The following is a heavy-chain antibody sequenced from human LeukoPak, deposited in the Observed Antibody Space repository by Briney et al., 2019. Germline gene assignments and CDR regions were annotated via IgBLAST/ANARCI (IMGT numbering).Heavy chain of an antibody. CDR1: GGSISSYY. D-gene: IGHD3-22*01. Sequence: SETLSLTCTVSGGSISSYYWGWIRQPPGKGLEWIGYIYYSGSTNYNPSLKSRVTISVDTSKNQFSLKLSSVTAADTAVYYCARALIDYDSSGYPFDYWGQGTLVTVSS. J-gene: IGHJ4*02. CDR2: IYYSGST. V-gene: IGHV4-59*01. CDR3: ARALIDYDSSGYPFDY.